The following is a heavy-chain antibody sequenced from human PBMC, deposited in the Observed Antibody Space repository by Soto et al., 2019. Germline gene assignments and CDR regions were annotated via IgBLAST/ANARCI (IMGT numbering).Heavy chain of an antibody. CDR2: ISYDGSNK. J-gene: IGHJ4*02. CDR3: AKDKNKRDFWSGYYVQGGDFDY. CDR1: GFTFSSYG. D-gene: IGHD3-3*01. V-gene: IGHV3-30*18. Sequence: QVQLVESGGGVVQPGRSLRLSCAASGFTFSSYGMHWVRQAPGKGLEWVAVISYDGSNKYYADSVKGRFTISRDNSKNTLYLQMNSLRAEDTAVYYCAKDKNKRDFWSGYYVQGGDFDYWGQGTLVTVSS.